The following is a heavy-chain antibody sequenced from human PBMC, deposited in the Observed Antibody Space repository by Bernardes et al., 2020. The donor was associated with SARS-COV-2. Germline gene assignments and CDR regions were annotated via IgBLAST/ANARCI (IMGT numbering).Heavy chain of an antibody. CDR2: ISYDGSNK. J-gene: IGHJ4*02. D-gene: IGHD3-22*01. CDR1: GFTFSSYG. CDR3: AKDLEFTYYYDSSGPPPAY. Sequence: GGSLRLSCAASGFTFSSYGMHWVRQAPGKGLEWVAVISYDGSNKYYADSVKGRFTISRDNSKNTLYLQMNSLRAEDTAVYYCAKDLEFTYYYDSSGPPPAYWGQGTLVTVSS. V-gene: IGHV3-30*18.